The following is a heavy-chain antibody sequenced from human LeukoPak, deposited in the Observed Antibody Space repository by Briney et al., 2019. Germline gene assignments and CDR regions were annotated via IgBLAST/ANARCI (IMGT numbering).Heavy chain of an antibody. J-gene: IGHJ4*02. Sequence: GGPLRLSCAASGFTFSSYGMHWIRQAPGKGLEWVAVIWYDGSNKYYADSVKGRFTISRDNSKNTLYLQMNSLRAEDTAVYYCAKPYYDSSGYYWPFGYWGQGTLVTVPS. V-gene: IGHV3-33*06. CDR2: IWYDGSNK. D-gene: IGHD3-22*01. CDR1: GFTFSSYG. CDR3: AKPYYDSSGYYWPFGY.